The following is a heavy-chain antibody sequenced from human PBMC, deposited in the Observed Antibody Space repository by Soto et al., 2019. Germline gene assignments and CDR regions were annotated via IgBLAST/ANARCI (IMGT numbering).Heavy chain of an antibody. D-gene: IGHD4-17*01. V-gene: IGHV3-33*01. Sequence: GGSLRLSCAASGFTFSSYGMHWVRQAPGKGLEWVAVIWYDGSNKYYADSVKGRFTISRDNSKNTLYLQMNSLRAEDTAVYYCARDGGATVTTLPKYYYYYMDVWGKGTTVTVSS. CDR3: ARDGGATVTTLPKYYYYYMDV. CDR1: GFTFSSYG. J-gene: IGHJ6*03. CDR2: IWYDGSNK.